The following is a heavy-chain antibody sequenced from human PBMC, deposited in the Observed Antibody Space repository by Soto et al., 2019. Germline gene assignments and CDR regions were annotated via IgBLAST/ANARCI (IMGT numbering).Heavy chain of an antibody. CDR3: ERGNPSAHYVAWFAP. V-gene: IGHV3-9*02. J-gene: IGHJ5*02. CDR2: IRWNSGSM. Sequence: EVQLVESGGGLVQPGGSLRLSCAASGFTSDNYAMHWVRHAPGKGLEWVSGIRWNSGSMAYADSVKGRFTISRDSAKNSLYLQINSLSPEDRALYYCERGNPSAHYVAWFAPWGQGPLVPVS. CDR1: GFTSDNYA. D-gene: IGHD4-17*01.